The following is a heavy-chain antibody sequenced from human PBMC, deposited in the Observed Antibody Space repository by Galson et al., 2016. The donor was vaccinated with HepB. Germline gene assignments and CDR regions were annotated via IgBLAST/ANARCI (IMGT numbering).Heavy chain of an antibody. V-gene: IGHV3-21*01. J-gene: IGHJ3*02. CDR1: GFTFSYYS. CDR3: ARDLGQWLIGGALDI. CDR2: ISSSDNYI. Sequence: SLRLSCAASGFTFSYYSMNWVRQAPGKGLEWVSSISSSDNYIHYADSVKGRFNISRDNTKNSLFLQMNSLRAEDTAVYYCARDLGQWLIGGALDIWGQGTMVTVSS. D-gene: IGHD6-19*01.